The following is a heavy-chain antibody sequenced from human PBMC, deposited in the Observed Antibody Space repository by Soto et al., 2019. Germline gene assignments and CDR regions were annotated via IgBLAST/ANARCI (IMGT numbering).Heavy chain of an antibody. D-gene: IGHD3-3*01. V-gene: IGHV4-34*01. CDR1: GGSFSGYY. Sequence: PSETLSLTCAVYGGSFSGYYWSWIRQPPGKGLEWIGEINHSGSTNYNPSLKSRVTISVDTSKNQLSLKLSSVTAADTAVYYCARGATYYDFWSGYYPRWGPYYYYGMDVWGQGTTVTVPS. J-gene: IGHJ6*02. CDR3: ARGATYYDFWSGYYPRWGPYYYYGMDV. CDR2: INHSGST.